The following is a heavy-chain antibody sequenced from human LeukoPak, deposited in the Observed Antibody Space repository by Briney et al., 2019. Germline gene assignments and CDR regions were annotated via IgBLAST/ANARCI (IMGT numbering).Heavy chain of an antibody. CDR1: RFPFSSYS. CDR3: AREGMIRGWDYYYMDV. CDR2: ISSRSSTI. V-gene: IGHV3-48*01. J-gene: IGHJ6*03. D-gene: IGHD3-10*01. Sequence: AGGSLRLSCAAARFPFSSYSMNWVRRAPGKGLEWVAYISSRSSTIYYADSVKGRFTISRDNAKNSLYLQMNSLRAEDTAVYYCAREGMIRGWDYYYMDVWGKGTTVTVSS.